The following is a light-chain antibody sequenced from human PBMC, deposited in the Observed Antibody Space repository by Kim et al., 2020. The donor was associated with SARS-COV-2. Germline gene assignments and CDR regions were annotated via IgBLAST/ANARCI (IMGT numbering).Light chain of an antibody. J-gene: IGKJ2*01. CDR1: QSVSSSY. CDR3: QQYGNAPPAT. Sequence: STGERATRSCRASQSVSSSYLAWYQQKPGQAPRLLIYGASSRATGIPDRFSGSGSGTDFTLTISRLEPEDFAVYYCQQYGNAPPATFGQGTKLEI. V-gene: IGKV3-20*01. CDR2: GAS.